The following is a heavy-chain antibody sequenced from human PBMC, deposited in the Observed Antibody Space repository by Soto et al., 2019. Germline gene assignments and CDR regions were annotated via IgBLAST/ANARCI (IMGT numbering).Heavy chain of an antibody. CDR1: GYTFTSYG. V-gene: IGHV1-18*01. CDR2: ISAYNGNT. D-gene: IGHD3-10*01. CDR3: ARAQGVGGGFGGSYYYYYMDV. Sequence: QVQLVQSGAEVKKPGASMKVSCKASGYTFTSYGITWVRQAPGQGLEWMGWISAYNGNTNYAQKLPGRITMTTDTTPSTAYIGLTSLRSDDTAAYFCARAQGVGGGFGGSYYYYYMDVWGKGTTVTVSS. J-gene: IGHJ6*03.